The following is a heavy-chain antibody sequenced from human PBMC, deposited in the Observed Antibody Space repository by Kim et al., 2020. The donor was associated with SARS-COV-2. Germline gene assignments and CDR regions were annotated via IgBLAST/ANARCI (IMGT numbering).Heavy chain of an antibody. D-gene: IGHD3-9*01. CDR1: GYTFTGYY. CDR3: ASYDILTGYSHNWFDP. J-gene: IGHJ5*02. CDR2: INPNSGGT. V-gene: IGHV1-2*02. Sequence: ASVKVSCKASGYTFTGYYMHWVRQAPGQGLEWMGWINPNSGGTNYAQKFQGRVTMTRDTSISTAYMELSRLGSDDTAVYYCASYDILTGYSHNWFDPWGQGTLVTVSS.